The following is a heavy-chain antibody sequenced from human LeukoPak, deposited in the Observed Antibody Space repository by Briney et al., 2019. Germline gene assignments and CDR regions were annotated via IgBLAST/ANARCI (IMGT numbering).Heavy chain of an antibody. J-gene: IGHJ6*03. CDR1: GYSISSISSTYY. V-gene: IGHV4-38-2*02. Sequence: SETLSLTCTVSGYSISSISSTYYWGWVRQSPGKGLEWIGSLYHSGTTYYNPSLQSRVTISIDTSNNQFSLRLTSVTAADTAVYYCARSVGYCSSTSCLSYYYYYYMDVWGKGTTVTVSS. D-gene: IGHD2-2*01. CDR3: ARSVGYCSSTSCLSYYYYYYMDV. CDR2: LYHSGTT.